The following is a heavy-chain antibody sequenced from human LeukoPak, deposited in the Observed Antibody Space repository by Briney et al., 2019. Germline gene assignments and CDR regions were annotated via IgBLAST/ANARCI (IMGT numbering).Heavy chain of an antibody. Sequence: GGSLRLSCAASGFTVSSNYMSWVRQAPGKGLEWVSVIYSGGSTYYADSVKGRFTISRDNAKNSLYLQMYSLRAEDTAVYYCAKDKYNFWSGSNYYYMDVWGKGTTVTVSS. CDR3: AKDKYNFWSGSNYYYMDV. J-gene: IGHJ6*03. D-gene: IGHD3-3*01. CDR2: IYSGGST. V-gene: IGHV3-53*01. CDR1: GFTVSSNY.